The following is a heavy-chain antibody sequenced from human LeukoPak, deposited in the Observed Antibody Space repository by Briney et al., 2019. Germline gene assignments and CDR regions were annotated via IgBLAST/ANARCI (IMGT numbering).Heavy chain of an antibody. V-gene: IGHV4-39*01. CDR2: IYYSGST. CDR1: GGSIGSSSYY. J-gene: IGHJ4*02. Sequence: SETLSLTCTVSGGSIGSSSYYWGWIRQPPGKGLEWIGSIYYSGSTYYNPSLKSRVTISVDTSKNQFSLKLSSVTAADTAVYYCARQPRYSSSSPHDYWGQGTLVTVSS. CDR3: ARQPRYSSSSPHDY. D-gene: IGHD6-6*01.